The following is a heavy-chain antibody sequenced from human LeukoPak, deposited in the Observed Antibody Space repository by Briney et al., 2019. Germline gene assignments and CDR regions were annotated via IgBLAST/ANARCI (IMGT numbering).Heavy chain of an antibody. D-gene: IGHD3-22*01. CDR1: GFTFSSYW. V-gene: IGHV3-74*01. CDR2: INSDGSST. CDR3: ARDYYDSSGYYYSDY. Sequence: GGSLRLSCAASGFTFSSYWMHWVRQAPGKGLVWVSRINSDGSSTSYADSVKGRFTISRDNAKNLLYLQMNSLRAEDTAVYYCARDYYDSSGYYYSDYWGQGTLVTVSS. J-gene: IGHJ4*02.